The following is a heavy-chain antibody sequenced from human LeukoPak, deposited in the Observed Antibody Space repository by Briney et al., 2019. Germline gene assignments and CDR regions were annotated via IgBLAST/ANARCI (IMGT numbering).Heavy chain of an antibody. Sequence: GRSLRLSCAASGFTFSSYGMHWVRQAPGKGLEWVAVISYDGSNKYYADSVKGRFTISRDNSKNTLYLQMNSLRAEDTAVYYCAKPPYYDFWSGLDYWGQGTLVTASS. CDR3: AKPPYYDFWSGLDY. V-gene: IGHV3-30*18. CDR1: GFTFSSYG. J-gene: IGHJ4*02. CDR2: ISYDGSNK. D-gene: IGHD3-3*01.